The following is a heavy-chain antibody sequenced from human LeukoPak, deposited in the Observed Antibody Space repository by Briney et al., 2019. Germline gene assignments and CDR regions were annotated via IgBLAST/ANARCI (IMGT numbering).Heavy chain of an antibody. Sequence: GGSLRLSCAASGFAFTSYSMNWVRQAPGKGLEWVSYISGSSSAIHYADSVKGRFTISRDNANNSLYLQMNSLRAEDTAVYYCARGCGSLSLGYWGQGTLVAVSS. CDR1: GFAFTSYS. CDR2: ISGSSSAI. V-gene: IGHV3-48*04. D-gene: IGHD1-26*01. CDR3: ARGCGSLSLGY. J-gene: IGHJ4*02.